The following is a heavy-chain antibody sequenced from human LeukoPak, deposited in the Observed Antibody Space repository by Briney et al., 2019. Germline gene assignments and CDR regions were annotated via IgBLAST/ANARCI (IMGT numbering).Heavy chain of an antibody. CDR3: ARRRYSSGWYDAFDI. Sequence: GGSLRLSCAASGITFSSYTMSWVRQAPGKGLEWVSGITGSGSYTYYTDSVKGRFTISRDNSKSTLYLQMSSLRAEDTAVYYCARRRYSSGWYDAFDIWGQGTMVTVSS. D-gene: IGHD6-19*01. J-gene: IGHJ3*02. CDR2: ITGSGSYT. V-gene: IGHV3-23*01. CDR1: GITFSSYT.